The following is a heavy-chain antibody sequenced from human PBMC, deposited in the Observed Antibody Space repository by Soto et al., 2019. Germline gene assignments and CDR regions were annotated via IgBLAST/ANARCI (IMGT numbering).Heavy chain of an antibody. J-gene: IGHJ4*02. V-gene: IGHV1-69*06. CDR2: IIPIFGTA. CDR3: AGPLGEFCSGGGCYSTDY. CDR1: GGTFSSYA. D-gene: IGHD2-15*01. Sequence: QVQLVQSGAEVKKPGSSVKVSCKASGGTFSSYAISWVRQAPGQGLEWMGGIIPIFGTANYAQKFQGRVTITADKPTGTAYRELGSLRSGDTAVFYWAGPLGEFCSGGGCYSTDYWGQGTLVPASS.